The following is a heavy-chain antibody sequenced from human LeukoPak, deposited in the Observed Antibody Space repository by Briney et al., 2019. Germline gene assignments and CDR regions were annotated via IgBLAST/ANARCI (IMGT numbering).Heavy chain of an antibody. D-gene: IGHD3-10*01. CDR3: ARYQRITMVRGVSDYYYYGMDV. J-gene: IGHJ6*02. V-gene: IGHV4-59*01. Sequence: YNPSLKSRVTISVDTSKNQFSLKLSSVTAADTAVYYCARYQRITMVRGVSDYYYYGMDVWGQGTTVTVSS.